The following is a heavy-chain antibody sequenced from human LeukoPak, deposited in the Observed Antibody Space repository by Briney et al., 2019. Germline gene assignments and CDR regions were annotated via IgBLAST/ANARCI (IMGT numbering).Heavy chain of an antibody. CDR3: ARPPCGGNEAYFDY. Sequence: ASVKVSCKASGYTFTGYYTHWVRQAPGQGLEWMGWINPNSGGTNYAQKFQGRVTMTRDTSISTAYMELSRLRSDDTAVYYCARPPCGGNEAYFDYGGQGTLVTVST. CDR2: INPNSGGT. J-gene: IGHJ4*02. V-gene: IGHV1-2*02. CDR1: GYTFTGYY. D-gene: IGHD4-23*01.